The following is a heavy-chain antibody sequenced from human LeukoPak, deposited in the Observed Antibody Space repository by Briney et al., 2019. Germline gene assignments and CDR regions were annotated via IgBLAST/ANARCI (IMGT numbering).Heavy chain of an antibody. CDR2: INPNTGGT. J-gene: IGHJ6*03. CDR1: GYTFTGYY. D-gene: IGHD2-2*01. V-gene: IGHV1-2*02. CDR3: ARDPIPAYYYYYYYMDV. Sequence: VASVKVSCKASGYTFTGYYMHWVRQAPGQGLEWMGWINPNTGGTNYAQKFQGRVTMTRDTSISTAYMELSRLRSDDTAVYYCARDPIPAYYYYYYYMDVWGKGTTVTVSS.